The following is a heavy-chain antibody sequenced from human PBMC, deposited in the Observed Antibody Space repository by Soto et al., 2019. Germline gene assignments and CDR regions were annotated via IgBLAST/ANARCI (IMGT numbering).Heavy chain of an antibody. D-gene: IGHD4-17*01. CDR1: GFTFSSYS. J-gene: IGHJ2*01. Sequence: EVQLVESGGGLVQPGGSLRLSCAASGFTFSSYSMNWVRQAPGKGLEWVSYISSSSTIYYADSVKGRFTISRDNAKNSLYLQMNSLRAEDTAVYYCARDDYGDYVDWYFDLWGRGTLVTVSS. V-gene: IGHV3-48*01. CDR3: ARDDYGDYVDWYFDL. CDR2: ISSSSTI.